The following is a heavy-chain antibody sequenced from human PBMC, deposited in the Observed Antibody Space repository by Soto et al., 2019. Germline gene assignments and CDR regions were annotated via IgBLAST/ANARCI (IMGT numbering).Heavy chain of an antibody. D-gene: IGHD3-10*01. Sequence: EVQLVESGGGLVQPGGSLRLSCAASGFTASSNDMHWVRQAPGKGLEWVSAIASAGDTYYSVSVKGRFTISREDAKNSLSLQMDSLRVGDTGVYYCAREEDAGWFDPWGQGTLVTVSS. CDR1: GFTASSND. J-gene: IGHJ5*02. V-gene: IGHV3-13*04. CDR3: AREEDAGWFDP. CDR2: IASAGDT.